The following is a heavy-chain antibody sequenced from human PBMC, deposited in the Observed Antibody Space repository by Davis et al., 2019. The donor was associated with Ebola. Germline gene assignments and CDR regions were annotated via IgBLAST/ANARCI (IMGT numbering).Heavy chain of an antibody. J-gene: IGHJ4*02. CDR1: GGSFSGHY. CDR3: AKGWDSSGWQD. CDR2: IYYSGST. Sequence: SETLSLTCAVYGGSFSGHYWSWIRQPPGKGLEWIGYIYYSGSTNYNPSLKSRVTISVDSSKNHFSLNLRSVTAADTAVYYCAKGWDSSGWQDWGQGTLVTVSS. V-gene: IGHV4-59*11. D-gene: IGHD6-19*01.